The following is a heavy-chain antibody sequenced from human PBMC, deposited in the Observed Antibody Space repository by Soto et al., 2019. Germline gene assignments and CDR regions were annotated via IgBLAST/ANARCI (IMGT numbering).Heavy chain of an antibody. Sequence: SKTLSLTCTVSGGSISSSGYYWGWIRQHPGKGLEWIGCIYYSGSTYYNPSLKSRVTIPVDTSKNQFSLKLSSVTAADTAVYYCARAYLGAAGRLNWFDSWGQGTLVTVSS. CDR1: GGSISSSGYY. CDR2: IYYSGST. J-gene: IGHJ5*01. V-gene: IGHV4-31*03. CDR3: ARAYLGAAGRLNWFDS. D-gene: IGHD6-25*01.